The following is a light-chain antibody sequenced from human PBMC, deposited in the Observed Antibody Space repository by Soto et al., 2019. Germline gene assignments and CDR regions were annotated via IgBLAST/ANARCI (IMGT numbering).Light chain of an antibody. V-gene: IGLV2-11*01. CDR3: CSYAGSYTWV. Sequence: QSVLTKPRSVSGSPGQSVTISCTGTSSDVGGYNYVSWYQQYPGKAPKLMIYDVNKWPSGVPDRFSGSKSGTTASLTISGLQAEDEADYYCCSYAGSYTWVFGGGTKLTVL. CDR2: DVN. CDR1: SSDVGGYNY. J-gene: IGLJ3*02.